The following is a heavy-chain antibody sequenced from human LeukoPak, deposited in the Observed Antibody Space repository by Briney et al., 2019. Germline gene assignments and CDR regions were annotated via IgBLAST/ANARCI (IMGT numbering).Heavy chain of an antibody. J-gene: IGHJ4*02. Sequence: GGSLRLSCAASGFTFSSYGMHWVRQAPGKGLEWVSSISSSSSYIYYADSVKGRFTISRDNAKNSLYLQMNSLRAEDTAVYYCARDEPYPGGLVGATDYWGQGTLVTVSS. CDR1: GFTFSSYG. D-gene: IGHD1-26*01. CDR3: ARDEPYPGGLVGATDY. V-gene: IGHV3-21*01. CDR2: ISSSSSYI.